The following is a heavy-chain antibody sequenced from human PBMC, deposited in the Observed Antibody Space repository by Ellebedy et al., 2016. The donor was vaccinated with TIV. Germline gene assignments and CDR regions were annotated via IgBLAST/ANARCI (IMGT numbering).Heavy chain of an antibody. CDR1: GGSISSGDYY. J-gene: IGHJ6*03. V-gene: IGHV4-30-4*01. D-gene: IGHD3-16*01. Sequence: SETLSLTXTVSGGSISSGDYYWSWIRQPPGKGLEWIGYIYYSGNTYYNPSLKSRVTISVDTSKNQFSLKLSSVTAADTAVYYCARFYADYSYYYYMDVWGKGTTVTVSS. CDR3: ARFYADYSYYYYMDV. CDR2: IYYSGNT.